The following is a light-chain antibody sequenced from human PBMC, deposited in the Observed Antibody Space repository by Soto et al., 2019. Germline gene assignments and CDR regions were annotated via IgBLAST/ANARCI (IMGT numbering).Light chain of an antibody. CDR2: DVN. Sequence: QSALTQPRSVSGSPGQSVTVSCTGTSSDVGGYNYVSWSQQHPGKAPKLIIFDVNQRPSGVPDRFSGSKSGNTASLTISGLQAEVEADYYCCSYAGNYTWVFGGGTKLTVL. V-gene: IGLV2-11*01. CDR1: SSDVGGYNY. CDR3: CSYAGNYTWV. J-gene: IGLJ3*02.